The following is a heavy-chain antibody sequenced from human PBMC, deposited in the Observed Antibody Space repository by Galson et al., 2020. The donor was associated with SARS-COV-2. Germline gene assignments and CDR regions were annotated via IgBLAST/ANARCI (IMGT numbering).Heavy chain of an antibody. CDR1: GFPFSSYS. Sequence: GGSLRLSCAASGFPFSSYSMNWVRQAPGKGLEWVSSISAGSSYIYYADSVKGRFTISIDNAKNSLYLQMNSLRAEDTAVYYCARVGGMATTPANYYYYGLDVWGQGTTVTVSS. V-gene: IGHV3-21*01. CDR3: ARVGGMATTPANYYYYGLDV. CDR2: ISAGSSYI. J-gene: IGHJ6*02. D-gene: IGHD2-15*01.